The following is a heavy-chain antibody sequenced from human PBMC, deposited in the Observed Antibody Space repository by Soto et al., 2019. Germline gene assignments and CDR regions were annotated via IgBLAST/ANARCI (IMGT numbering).Heavy chain of an antibody. Sequence: EVQLVESGGGLVKPGGSLRLSCAASGSTFSHAWMSWVRQVPGKGLEWVARVKSKAAGGTTDYAAPVKGRFTISRDDSKNTLYLQMNSLKTADTAVYYCTTLGFDPWGQGTLVTVSS. CDR3: TTLGFDP. CDR2: VKSKAAGGTT. CDR1: GSTFSHAW. V-gene: IGHV3-15*01. J-gene: IGHJ5*02.